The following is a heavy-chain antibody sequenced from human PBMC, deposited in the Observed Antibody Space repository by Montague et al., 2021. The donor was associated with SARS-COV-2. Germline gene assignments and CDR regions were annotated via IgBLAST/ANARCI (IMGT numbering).Heavy chain of an antibody. CDR3: ARVLVVTYYGMDV. Sequence: SLRLSYAASGFTFSSYEMNWVRQAPGKGLEWVSYISSSGSTIYYADSVKGRFTISRDNAKNSLYLQMNSLRAEDTAVYYCARVLVVTYYGMDVWGQGTTVTVSS. CDR1: GFTFSSYE. CDR2: ISSSGSTI. J-gene: IGHJ6*02. D-gene: IGHD3-22*01. V-gene: IGHV3-48*03.